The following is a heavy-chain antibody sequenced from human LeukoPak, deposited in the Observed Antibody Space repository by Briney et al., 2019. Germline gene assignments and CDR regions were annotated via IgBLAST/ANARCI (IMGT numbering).Heavy chain of an antibody. D-gene: IGHD1/OR15-1a*01. V-gene: IGHV4-4*09. CDR3: ATHWLEATKMYSYWFDP. J-gene: IGHJ5*02. Sequence: SETLSLTRSASGGSINNYWWSWIRQPPGKGLEWIGYIYRGETTNYNPSLKSRVTLSVDTSKNQISLKLNSVTAADTAVYYCATHWLEATKMYSYWFDPWGQGTLVTVSS. CDR2: IYRGETT. CDR1: GGSINNYW.